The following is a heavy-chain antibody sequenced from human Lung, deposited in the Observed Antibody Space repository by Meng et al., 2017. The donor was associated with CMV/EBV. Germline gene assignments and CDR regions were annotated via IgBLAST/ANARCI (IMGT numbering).Heavy chain of an antibody. CDR1: GGTFSSYA. V-gene: IGHV1-69*13. CDR2: IIPIFGTA. CDR3: ARTDVVVVITGGWFDP. J-gene: IGHJ5*02. D-gene: IGHD3-22*01. Sequence: SXXVFXNASGGTFSSYAISWVRQAPGQGLEWMGGIIPIFGTANYAQKFQGRVTITADESTSTAYMELSSLRSEDTAVYYCARTDVVVVITGGWFDPLGQGXLVTVSS.